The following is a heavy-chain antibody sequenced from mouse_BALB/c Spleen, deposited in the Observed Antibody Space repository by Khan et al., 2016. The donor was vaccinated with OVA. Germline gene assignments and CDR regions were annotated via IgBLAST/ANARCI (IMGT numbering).Heavy chain of an antibody. V-gene: IGHV1-7*01. D-gene: IGHD1-1*01. CDR2: INTSTGYT. J-gene: IGHJ2*01. CDR1: GYTFINYW. Sequence: QVQLQQSGAELAKPGASVKMSCKASGYTFINYWILWVKQRPGQGLEWIGYINTSTGYTEYNQNFKDKATLTADKSSSTAYMQLSSLTSEDSAVXYCARRGLRWDFDYWGQGTTLTVSS. CDR3: ARRGLRWDFDY.